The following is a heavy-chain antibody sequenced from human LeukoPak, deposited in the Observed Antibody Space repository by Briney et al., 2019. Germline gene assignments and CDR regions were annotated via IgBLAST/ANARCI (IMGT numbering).Heavy chain of an antibody. CDR2: IYYSGST. V-gene: IGHV4-31*03. Sequence: SQTLSLTCTVSGGSISSGGYYWSWIRQHPGKGLEWIGYIYYSGSTYYNPSLESRVTLSVDTSKNQFSQRLSSVTAADTAVYYCARYRDSGGRLAFDIWGQGTMATVSS. CDR1: GGSISSGGYY. CDR3: ARYRDSGGRLAFDI. J-gene: IGHJ3*02. D-gene: IGHD2-15*01.